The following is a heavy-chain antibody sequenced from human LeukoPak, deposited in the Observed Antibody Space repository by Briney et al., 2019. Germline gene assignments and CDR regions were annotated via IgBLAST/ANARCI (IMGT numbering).Heavy chain of an antibody. CDR1: GYTFTSYA. V-gene: IGHV7-4-1*02. CDR2: INTNTGNP. CDR3: ARAKLSIAARPYYYMDV. Sequence: VASVKVSCKASGYTFTSYAMNWVRQAPGQGLEWMGWINTNTGNPTYAQGFTGRFVFSLDTSVSTAYLQISSLKAEDTAVYYCARAKLSIAARPYYYMDVWGKGTTVTVSS. J-gene: IGHJ6*03. D-gene: IGHD6-6*01.